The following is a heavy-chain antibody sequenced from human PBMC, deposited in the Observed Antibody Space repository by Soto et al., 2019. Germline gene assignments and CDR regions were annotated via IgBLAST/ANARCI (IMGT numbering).Heavy chain of an antibody. D-gene: IGHD1-1*01. CDR3: AKDKATATALTYYGMDV. CDR1: GFTFDDYA. Sequence: EVQLVESGGGLVQPGGSQRLSCAASGFTFDDYAMHWVRQAPGKGLEWVSGISWNSGRIAYADSVKGRFTISRDNAKNSLYLQMNSLIAEDTVLYNCAKDKATATALTYYGMDVWGQGTTVTVS. J-gene: IGHJ6*02. V-gene: IGHV3-9*01. CDR2: ISWNSGRI.